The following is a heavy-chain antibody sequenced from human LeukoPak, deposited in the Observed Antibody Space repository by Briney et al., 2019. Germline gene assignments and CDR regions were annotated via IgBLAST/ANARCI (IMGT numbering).Heavy chain of an antibody. CDR2: ISYDGSNK. Sequence: GRSLRLSCAASGFTLSSYAMHWVRQAPGKGLEWVAVISYDGSNKYYTDSVKGRFTISRDNSKNTLYLQMNSLRAEDTAVYYCARVIWPTQGYYYYYGMDVWGQGTTVTVSS. CDR3: ARVIWPTQGYYYYYGMDV. CDR1: GFTLSSYA. D-gene: IGHD3-16*02. J-gene: IGHJ6*02. V-gene: IGHV3-30-3*01.